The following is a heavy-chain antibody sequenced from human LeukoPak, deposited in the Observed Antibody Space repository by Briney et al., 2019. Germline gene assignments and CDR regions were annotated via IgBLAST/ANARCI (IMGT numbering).Heavy chain of an antibody. CDR1: GGTFSSYA. V-gene: IGHV1-69*05. J-gene: IGHJ4*02. D-gene: IGHD3-10*01. Sequence: SVKVSCRASGGTFSSYATSWVRQAPGQGLEWMGGIIPIFGTANYAQKFQGRVTITTDESTSTAYMELSSLRSEDTAVYYCARETVTMVRGVITLNYFDYWGQGTLVTVSS. CDR2: IIPIFGTA. CDR3: ARETVTMVRGVITLNYFDY.